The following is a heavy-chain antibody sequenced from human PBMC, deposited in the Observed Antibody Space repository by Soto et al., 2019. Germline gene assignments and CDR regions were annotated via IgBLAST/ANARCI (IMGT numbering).Heavy chain of an antibody. CDR3: AKGYYDSSGYYRTNWFDP. V-gene: IGHV3-53*02. D-gene: IGHD3-22*01. CDR2: IYSGGST. CDR1: GFTVSSNY. Sequence: EVQLVETGGGLIQPGGSLRLSCAASGFTVSSNYMSWVRQAPGKGLEWVSVIYSGGSTYYADSVKGRFTISRDNSKNTLYLQMNSLRAEDTAVYYCAKGYYDSSGYYRTNWFDPWGQGTLVTVSS. J-gene: IGHJ5*02.